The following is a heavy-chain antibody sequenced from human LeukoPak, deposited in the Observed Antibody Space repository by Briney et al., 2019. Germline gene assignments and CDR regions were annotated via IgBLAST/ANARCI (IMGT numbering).Heavy chain of an antibody. V-gene: IGHV4-34*01. CDR1: GGSFSGYY. D-gene: IGHD5-24*01. CDR3: ARWRFRHGYMVMDAFDI. Sequence: SETLSLTCAVYGGSFSGYYWSWIRQPPGKGLEWIGEINHSGSTNYNPSLKSRVTISVDTSKNQFSLKLSSVTAADTAVYYCARWRFRHGYMVMDAFDIWGQGTMVTVSS. J-gene: IGHJ3*02. CDR2: INHSGST.